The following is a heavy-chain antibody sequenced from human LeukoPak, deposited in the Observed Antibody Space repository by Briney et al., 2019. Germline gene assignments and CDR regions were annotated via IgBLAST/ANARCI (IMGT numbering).Heavy chain of an antibody. D-gene: IGHD5-18*01. V-gene: IGHV4-39*07. CDR2: IYYTGST. Sequence: SETLSLTCTVSGGSTSSTTYYWGWIRQPPGKDLEWIGSIYYTGSTNYNPSLKSRVTISVDTSKNQFSLKLSSVTAADTAVYYCARGRSVDTAMVRGVLWGQGTLVTVSS. CDR3: ARGRSVDTAMVRGVL. J-gene: IGHJ4*02. CDR1: GGSTSSTTYY.